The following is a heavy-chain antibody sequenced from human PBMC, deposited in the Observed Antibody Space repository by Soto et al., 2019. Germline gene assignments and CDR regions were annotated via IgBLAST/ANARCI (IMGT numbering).Heavy chain of an antibody. CDR1: GGSIRTRTNY. J-gene: IGHJ2*01. V-gene: IGHV4-31*03. CDR2: TYDSVNT. Sequence: PSETLSLTCSVSGGSIRTRTNYWSWIRQHPVKGLEWIASTYDSVNTYFNPSLESRTTISVDTFDDRFSLKVTSVTAADMAVYYCARGVRVGDRRIWYFDLWGRGTLVTVSS. D-gene: IGHD3-3*01. CDR3: ARGVRVGDRRIWYFDL.